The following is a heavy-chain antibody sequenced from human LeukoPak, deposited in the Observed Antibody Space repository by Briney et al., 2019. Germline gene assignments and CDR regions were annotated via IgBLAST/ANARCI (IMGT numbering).Heavy chain of an antibody. CDR3: ATSLVVPAAPFDY. J-gene: IGHJ4*02. CDR1: GYTFTSYA. Sequence: ASVKVSCKASGYTFTSYAMHWVRQAPGQRLEWMGWINAGNGNTKYSQKFQGRVTITGDTSASTAYMELSSLRSGDTAVYYCATSLVVPAAPFDYWGQGTLVTVSS. CDR2: INAGNGNT. V-gene: IGHV1-3*01. D-gene: IGHD2-2*01.